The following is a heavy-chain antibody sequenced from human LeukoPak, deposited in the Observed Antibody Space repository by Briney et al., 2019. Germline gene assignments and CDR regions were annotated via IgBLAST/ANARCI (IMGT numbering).Heavy chain of an antibody. Sequence: GASVKVSCKASGYRFTSYGIGWVRQAPGQGLEWVGWISVYNGKTYYTERLQDRVTMTTDTSTSTGYMELRNLRSDDTAVHYCARVCHIVVVTAEGGWFDPWGQGTLVTVSS. CDR3: ARVCHIVVVTAEGGWFDP. CDR2: ISVYNGKT. CDR1: GYRFTSYG. V-gene: IGHV1-18*01. D-gene: IGHD2-21*02. J-gene: IGHJ5*02.